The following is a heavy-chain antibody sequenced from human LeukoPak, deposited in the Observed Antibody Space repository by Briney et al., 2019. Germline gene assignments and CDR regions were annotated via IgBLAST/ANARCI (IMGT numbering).Heavy chain of an antibody. J-gene: IGHJ3*02. D-gene: IGHD6-19*01. CDR3: AKALTSGWYLDAFNI. CDR2: SYDGSNK. Sequence: SYDGSNKYYADSVKGRFTISRDNFKNTLFLEMNSLRAEDTAAYYCAKALTSGWYLDAFNIWGQGTMVTVSS. V-gene: IGHV3-30*18.